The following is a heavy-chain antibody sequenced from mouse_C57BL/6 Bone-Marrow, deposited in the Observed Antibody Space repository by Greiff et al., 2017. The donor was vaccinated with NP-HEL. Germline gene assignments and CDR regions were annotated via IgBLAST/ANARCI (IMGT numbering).Heavy chain of an antibody. D-gene: IGHD2-5*01. V-gene: IGHV14-4*01. Sequence: VQLKESGAELVRPGASVKLSCTASGFNIKDDYMHWVKQRPEQGLEWIGWIDPENGDTEYASKFQGKATITADTSSNTAYLQLSSLTSEDTAVYYCTTSYYSNSDYWGQGTTLTVSS. CDR1: GFNIKDDY. J-gene: IGHJ2*01. CDR3: TTSYYSNSDY. CDR2: IDPENGDT.